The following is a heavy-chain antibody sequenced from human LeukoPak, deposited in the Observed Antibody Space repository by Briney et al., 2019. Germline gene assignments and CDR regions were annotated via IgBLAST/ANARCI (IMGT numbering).Heavy chain of an antibody. CDR3: ATTVRLAGQGYFGY. CDR1: GFTFSRYW. J-gene: IGHJ4*02. CDR2: IKQDGSEE. Sequence: GGSLRLSCATSGFTFSRYWMSWVRQIPGKGLEWVASIKQDGSEEKFADSVKGRFTIYRDNAKNSVDLQMNSLGAEDTAVYFCATTVRLAGQGYFGYWGQGTLVTVSS. V-gene: IGHV3-7*01. D-gene: IGHD6-19*01.